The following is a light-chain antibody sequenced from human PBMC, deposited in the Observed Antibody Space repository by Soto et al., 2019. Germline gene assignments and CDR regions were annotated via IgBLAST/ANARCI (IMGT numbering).Light chain of an antibody. CDR2: DAS. CDR1: QSVTRY. V-gene: IGKV3-11*01. CDR3: QLRSHWL. Sequence: VMTLSPATLSLSPRDRATLYCRTRQSVTRYLAWYQQKPGQAPRLLIYDASNRATGIPARFSGSGSGTDFTLSISSLEPEDFAVYYCQLRSHWLVGGGAKVAIK. J-gene: IGKJ4*01.